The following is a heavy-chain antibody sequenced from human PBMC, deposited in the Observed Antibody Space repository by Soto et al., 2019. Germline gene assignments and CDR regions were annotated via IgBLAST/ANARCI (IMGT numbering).Heavy chain of an antibody. V-gene: IGHV3-21*01. Sequence: LRLSCAASGFTFSSHSMNWVRQAPGKGLEWVSSISSSSSYIYYADSVKGRFTISRDNAKNSLYLQMNSLRAEDTAVYYCARSQQQLPRGGFDYWGQGTLVTVSS. J-gene: IGHJ4*02. CDR2: ISSSSSYI. CDR1: GFTFSSHS. CDR3: ARSQQQLPRGGFDY. D-gene: IGHD6-13*01.